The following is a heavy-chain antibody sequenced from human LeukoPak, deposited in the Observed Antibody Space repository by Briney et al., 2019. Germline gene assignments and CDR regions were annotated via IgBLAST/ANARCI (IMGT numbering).Heavy chain of an antibody. CDR1: GFTLGGHD. CDR2: VSAGHHA. V-gene: IGHV3-13*01. Sequence: PGGSLRLSCTASGFTLGGHDMHWDRQTTGDGLEWVAAVSAGHHAFYAGSVKGRFTVSREDAKNSLYLQMNSLRAGDTAVYYCVREARGYHYTYFDYWGQGSLVTVSS. D-gene: IGHD5-18*01. CDR3: VREARGYHYTYFDY. J-gene: IGHJ4*02.